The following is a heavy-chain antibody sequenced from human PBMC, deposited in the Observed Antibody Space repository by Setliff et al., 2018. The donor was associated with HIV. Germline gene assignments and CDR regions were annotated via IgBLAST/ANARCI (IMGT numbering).Heavy chain of an antibody. CDR3: ARGQIIVARSSSTVTAIDY. V-gene: IGHV1-18*01. CDR2: ISGYNGNT. CDR1: GDTFINYG. D-gene: IGHD4-17*01. Sequence: ASVKVSCKASGDTFINYGVTWVRQAPGQGLEWMGWISGYNGNTNYAQKFQGRVTMTTDTSTNTAYMELRSLRSDDTAVYYCARGQIIVARSSSTVTAIDYWGQGTLVTVSS. J-gene: IGHJ4*02.